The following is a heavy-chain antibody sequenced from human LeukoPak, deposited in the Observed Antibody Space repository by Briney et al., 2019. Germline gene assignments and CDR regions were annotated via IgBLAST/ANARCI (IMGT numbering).Heavy chain of an antibody. Sequence: GASVKVSCKASGYTFTSYDINWVRQATGQGLEWMGWMNPNSGNTGYAQKFQGRVTMTRNTSISTAYMELSSLRSEDTAVYYCASLDCSSTSCHDYWGQGTLVTVSS. J-gene: IGHJ4*02. CDR2: MNPNSGNT. CDR3: ASLDCSSTSCHDY. V-gene: IGHV1-8*01. D-gene: IGHD2-2*01. CDR1: GYTFTSYD.